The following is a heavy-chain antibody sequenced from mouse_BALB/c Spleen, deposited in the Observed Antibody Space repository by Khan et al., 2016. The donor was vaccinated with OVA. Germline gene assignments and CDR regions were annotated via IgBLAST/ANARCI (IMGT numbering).Heavy chain of an antibody. CDR1: GFSLSRYN. V-gene: IGHV2-6-4*01. D-gene: IGHD2-14*01. CDR2: IWGGGGT. CDR3: ARAYYMYDGYYAMDY. Sequence: VQLQESGPGLVAPSQSLSITCTVSGFSLSRYNIHWVRQPPGKGLEWLGMIWGGGGTDYNSTLKSRLSISKDNSKSQVFLKMNSLQTVDTAMYYCARAYYMYDGYYAMDYWGQGTSVTVSS. J-gene: IGHJ4*01.